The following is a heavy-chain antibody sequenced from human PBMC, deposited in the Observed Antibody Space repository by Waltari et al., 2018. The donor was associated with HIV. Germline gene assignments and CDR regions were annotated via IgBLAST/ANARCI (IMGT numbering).Heavy chain of an antibody. CDR2: ISSSGSSI. D-gene: IGHD1-7*01. V-gene: IGHV3-48*03. CDR3: ARVGRSTTPGY. J-gene: IGHJ4*02. Sequence: EVQLVESGGGLVQPGGSLRLSCAASGFTFSSSEMHWVRQAPGKGLEWVSYISSSGSSIYYADSVKGRFTISRDNAKNSLYLQMNSLRAEDTAIYYCARVGRSTTPGYWGQGTLVTVSS. CDR1: GFTFSSSE.